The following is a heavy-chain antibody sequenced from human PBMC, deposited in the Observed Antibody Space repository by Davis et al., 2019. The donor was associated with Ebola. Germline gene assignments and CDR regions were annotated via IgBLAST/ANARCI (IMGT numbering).Heavy chain of an antibody. CDR1: GGSISSSSYY. D-gene: IGHD6-13*01. CDR2: IYYSGST. J-gene: IGHJ6*02. V-gene: IGHV4-39*07. CDR3: AREGAAAGTGDLYYYYGMDV. Sequence: GSLRLSCTVSGGSISSSSYYWGWIRQPPGKGLEWIGSIYYSGSTNYNPSLKSRVTISVDTSKNQFSLKLSSVTAADTAVYYCAREGAAAGTGDLYYYYGMDVWGQGTTVTVSS.